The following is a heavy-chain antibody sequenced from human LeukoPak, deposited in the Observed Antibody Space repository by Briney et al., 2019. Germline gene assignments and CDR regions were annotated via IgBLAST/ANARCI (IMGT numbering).Heavy chain of an antibody. J-gene: IGHJ4*02. V-gene: IGHV3-30-3*01. CDR1: GFTFSSYA. CDR3: ARDGVRYAAGFDY. D-gene: IGHD5-12*01. CDR2: ISYDGSNK. Sequence: GRSLRPSCAASGFTFSSYAMHWVRQAPGKGLEWVAVISYDGSNKYYADSVKGRFTISRDNSKNTLYLQMNSLRAEDTAVYYCARDGVRYAAGFDYWGQGTLVTVSS.